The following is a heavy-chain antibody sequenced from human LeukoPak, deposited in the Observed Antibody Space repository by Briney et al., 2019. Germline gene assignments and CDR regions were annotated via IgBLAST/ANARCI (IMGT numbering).Heavy chain of an antibody. CDR2: IISKTDGGTT. V-gene: IGHV3-15*07. D-gene: IGHD3-22*01. J-gene: IGHJ4*02. CDR1: GLTFSNAW. Sequence: MSGGSLRLSCAASGLTFSNAWMNWVRQAPGKGLEWVGRIISKTDGGTTDYAAPVKGRFTISRDDSKNTLYLQMSSLKTEDTAVYDCTTDRYYDSSGYYHADYWGQGTLVTVSS. CDR3: TTDRYYDSSGYYHADY.